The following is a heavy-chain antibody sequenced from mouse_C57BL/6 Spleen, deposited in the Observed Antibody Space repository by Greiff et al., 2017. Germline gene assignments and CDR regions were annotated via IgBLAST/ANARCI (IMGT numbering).Heavy chain of an antibody. J-gene: IGHJ2*01. D-gene: IGHD2-1*01. CDR2: ISTGGGT. CDR1: GFSLTSYA. Sequence: VKLMESGPGLVAPSQSLSITCTVSGFSLTSYAISWVRQPPGKGLEWLGVISTGGGTNYNSALKSRLSISKDNSKSQVFLKMNSLQTDDTARYYCARIDLLGYYFDYWGQGTTLTVSS. CDR3: ARIDLLGYYFDY. V-gene: IGHV2-9-1*01.